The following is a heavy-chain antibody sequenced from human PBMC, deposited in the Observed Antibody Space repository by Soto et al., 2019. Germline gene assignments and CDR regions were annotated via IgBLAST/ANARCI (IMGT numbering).Heavy chain of an antibody. CDR2: INAGNGNT. J-gene: IGHJ4*02. CDR1: GYTFTSYA. D-gene: IGHD3-22*01. CDR3: ARGSSGYYYFDY. V-gene: IGHV1-3*01. Sequence: ASVKVSCKASGYTFTSYAMHWVRQAPGQRLEWMGWINAGNGNTKYSQKFQGRVTITRDTSASTAYMELSSLRSEDTAVYYCARGSSGYYYFDYWGQGTLVTVSS.